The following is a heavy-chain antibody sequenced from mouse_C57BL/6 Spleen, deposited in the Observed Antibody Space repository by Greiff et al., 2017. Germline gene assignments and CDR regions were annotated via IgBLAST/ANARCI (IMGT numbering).Heavy chain of an antibody. Sequence: EVKLMESEGGLVQPGSSMKLSCTASGFTFSDYYLAWVRQVPEKGLEWVANINYDGSSTYYLDSLKSRFIISRDNEKNILYLQMSSLKSEDTATYYCARADGNSFAYWGQGTLVTVSA. CDR3: ARADGNSFAY. V-gene: IGHV5-16*01. D-gene: IGHD2-1*01. CDR1: GFTFSDYY. CDR2: INYDGSST. J-gene: IGHJ3*01.